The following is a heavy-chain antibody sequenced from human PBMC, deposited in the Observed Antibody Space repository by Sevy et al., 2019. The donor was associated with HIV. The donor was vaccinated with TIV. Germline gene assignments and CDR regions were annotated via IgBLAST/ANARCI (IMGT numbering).Heavy chain of an antibody. V-gene: IGHV3-15*01. Sequence: GGSLRLSCAASGFTFSNAWMSWVRQAPGKGLEWVGRIKSKTDGGTTDYAAPVKGRFTISRDDSKNTLYLQMNSLKTEDTAVYYCTTDRFYDSSGYYPVIWGQGTLVTVS. D-gene: IGHD3-22*01. CDR2: IKSKTDGGTT. CDR3: TTDRFYDSSGYYPVI. CDR1: GFTFSNAW. J-gene: IGHJ4*02.